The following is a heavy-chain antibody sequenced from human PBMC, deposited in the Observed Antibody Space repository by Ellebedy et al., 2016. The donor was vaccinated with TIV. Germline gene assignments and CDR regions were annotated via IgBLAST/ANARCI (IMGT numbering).Heavy chain of an antibody. V-gene: IGHV3-21*04. CDR2: ISSSSSYI. J-gene: IGHJ4*02. CDR3: TKDSGWEHEY. Sequence: GESLKISCAASGFTFSSYSMNWVRQAPGKGLEWVSSISSSSSYIYYADSVKGRFTISRDNAKNSLYLQMNSLRDEDTAVCYCTKDSGWEHEYWGQGTLVTVSS. D-gene: IGHD4-23*01. CDR1: GFTFSSYS.